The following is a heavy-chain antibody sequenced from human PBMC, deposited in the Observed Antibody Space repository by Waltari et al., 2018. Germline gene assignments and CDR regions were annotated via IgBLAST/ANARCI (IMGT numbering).Heavy chain of an antibody. CDR1: GGPFSSSA. CDR3: ARESLATTENWYFDL. J-gene: IGHJ2*01. D-gene: IGHD5-12*01. Sequence: QVQLVQSGAEVNKHGSSVQVSCKASGGPFSSSAISGLRQAPGQGLEWMGGIIPIFGTANYAQKFQGRVTITADESTSTAYMELSSLRSEDTAVYYCARESLATTENWYFDLWGRGTLVTVSS. CDR2: IIPIFGTA. V-gene: IGHV1-69*12.